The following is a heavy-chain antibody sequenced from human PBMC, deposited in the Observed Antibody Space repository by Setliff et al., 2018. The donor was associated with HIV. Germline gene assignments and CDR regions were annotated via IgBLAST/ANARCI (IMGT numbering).Heavy chain of an antibody. CDR2: IISNGERT. J-gene: IGHJ5*02. Sequence: GGSLRLSCAASGFTFSNYAMGWVCQAPWEGLEWVSEIISNGERTFYADSVKGRFTISRDNAKNSLSLQMNSLRAEDTAVYYCTTRLXGSYIPNRFDPWGQGTLVTVSS. CDR1: GFTFSNYA. D-gene: IGHD1-26*01. CDR3: TTRLXGSYIPNRFDP. V-gene: IGHV3-23*01.